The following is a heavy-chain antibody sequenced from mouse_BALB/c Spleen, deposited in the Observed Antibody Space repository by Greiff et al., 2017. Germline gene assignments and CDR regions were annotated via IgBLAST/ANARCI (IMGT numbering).Heavy chain of an antibody. V-gene: IGHV1-7*01. CDR1: GYTFTSYW. Sequence: QVQLQQSGAELAKPGASVKMSCKASGYTFTSYWMHWVKQRPGQGLEWIGYINPSTGYTEYNQKFKDKATLTADKSSSTAYMQLSSLTSEDSAVYYCATPRAWFAYWGQGTLVTVSA. CDR2: INPSTGYT. J-gene: IGHJ3*01. CDR3: ATPRAWFAY.